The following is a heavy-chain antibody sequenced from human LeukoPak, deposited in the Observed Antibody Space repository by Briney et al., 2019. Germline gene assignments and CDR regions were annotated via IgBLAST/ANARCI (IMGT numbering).Heavy chain of an antibody. CDR1: VYTFTSYD. D-gene: IGHD2-15*01. CDR2: MNPNSGNT. Sequence: ASVKVSCTASVYTFTSYDINWVRQATGQGLEWMGWMNPNSGNTGYAQKFQGRVTMTRNTSISTAYMELSSLRSEDTAVYYCARMGCSGGSCYLWYYYYYYYGMDVWGQGTTVTVSS. V-gene: IGHV1-8*01. J-gene: IGHJ6*02. CDR3: ARMGCSGGSCYLWYYYYYYYGMDV.